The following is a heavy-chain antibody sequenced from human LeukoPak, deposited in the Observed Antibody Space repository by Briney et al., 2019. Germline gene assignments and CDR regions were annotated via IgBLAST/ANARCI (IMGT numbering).Heavy chain of an antibody. CDR1: GFTFSSYA. Sequence: PGGSLRLSCAASGFTFSSYAMSWVRQAPGKGLEWVSAISGSGGSTYYADSVKGRFTISRDNSKNTLYLQTNSLRAEDTAVYYCAKAAYPEWFGELVCYFDYWGQGTLVTVSS. J-gene: IGHJ4*02. V-gene: IGHV3-23*01. D-gene: IGHD3-10*01. CDR3: AKAAYPEWFGELVCYFDY. CDR2: ISGSGGST.